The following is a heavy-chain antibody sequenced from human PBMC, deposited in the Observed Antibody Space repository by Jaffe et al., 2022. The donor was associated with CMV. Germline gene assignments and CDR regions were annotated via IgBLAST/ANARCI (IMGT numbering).Heavy chain of an antibody. V-gene: IGHV3-23*01. CDR1: GFTFSSYA. CDR2: ISGSGGST. J-gene: IGHJ5*02. CDR3: AKLESGYSGSYYPVYNWFDP. D-gene: IGHD1-26*01. Sequence: EVQLLESGGGLVQPGGSLRLSCAASGFTFSSYAMSWVRQAPGKGLEWVSAISGSGGSTYYADSVKGRFTISRDNSKNTLYLQMNSLRAEDTAVYYCAKLESGYSGSYYPVYNWFDPWGQGTLVTVSS.